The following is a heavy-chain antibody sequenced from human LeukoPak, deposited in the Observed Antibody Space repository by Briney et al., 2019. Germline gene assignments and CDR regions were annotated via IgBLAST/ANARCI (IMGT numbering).Heavy chain of an antibody. CDR2: ISAYNGNT. J-gene: IGHJ4*02. CDR3: ARDLGVDIVLMVDY. D-gene: IGHD2-8*01. V-gene: IGHV1-18*01. CDR1: GYTFTSYG. Sequence: GASVKVSCKASGYTFTSYGISWVRQAPGQGREWMGWISAYNGNTNYAQKLQGRVTMTTDTSTSTAYMELRSLRSDDTAVYYCARDLGVDIVLMVDYWGQGTLVTVSS.